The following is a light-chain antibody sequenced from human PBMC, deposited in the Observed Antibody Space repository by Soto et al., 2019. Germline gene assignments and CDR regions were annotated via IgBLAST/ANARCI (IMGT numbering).Light chain of an antibody. J-gene: IGKJ1*01. V-gene: IGKV3-15*01. CDR1: QSISHT. CDR3: QQYNNWPWT. CDR2: DAS. Sequence: EIVMTQSPATLSVSPGGRATLSCRASQSISHTLAGYQQKPGQAPRLLIYDASKRATGFPARFSGSGSGTDFTLTISSLQSEDFAVYYCQQYNNWPWTFGQGTKVEIK.